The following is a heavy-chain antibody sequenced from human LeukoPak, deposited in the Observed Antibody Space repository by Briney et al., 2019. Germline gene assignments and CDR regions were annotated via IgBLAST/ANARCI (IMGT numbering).Heavy chain of an antibody. V-gene: IGHV3-21*01. CDR2: ISSSSSYI. Sequence: GGSLRLSCAASGFTFSSYSMNWVRQAPGKGLEWVSSISSSSSYIYYADSVKGRFTISRDNAKNSLYLQMNSLRAEDTAVYYCARAHRDNWNHSPGSVGGSFDYWGQGTLVTVSS. CDR3: ARAHRDNWNHSPGSVGGSFDY. J-gene: IGHJ4*02. CDR1: GFTFSSYS. D-gene: IGHD1-14*01.